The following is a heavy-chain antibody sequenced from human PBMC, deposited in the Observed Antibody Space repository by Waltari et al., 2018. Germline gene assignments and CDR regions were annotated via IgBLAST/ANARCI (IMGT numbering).Heavy chain of an antibody. Sequence: QVQLQESGPGLVKPSETLSLTCAVSGYSISSGYYWGWIRQPTGKGLGWIGSIYHSGSTYYNPSLKSRVTISVDTSKNQFSLKLSSVTAADTAVYYCARHSYYYGSGSSYYFDYWGQGTLVTVSS. CDR2: IYHSGST. CDR1: GYSISSGYY. CDR3: ARHSYYYGSGSSYYFDY. D-gene: IGHD3-10*01. J-gene: IGHJ4*02. V-gene: IGHV4-38-2*01.